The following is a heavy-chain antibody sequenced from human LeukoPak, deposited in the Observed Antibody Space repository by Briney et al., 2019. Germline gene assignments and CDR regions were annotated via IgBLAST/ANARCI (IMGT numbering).Heavy chain of an antibody. D-gene: IGHD6-19*01. V-gene: IGHV5-51*01. CDR3: ARHAEQQWLVQSGWFDP. CDR2: IYPGDSDT. Sequence: GESLKISCKGSGYSFTSYWIGWVRQMPGKGLEWMGIIYPGDSDTRYSPSFQGQVTISADKSISTAYLQWSSLKASDTAMYYCARHAEQQWLVQSGWFDPWAREPWSPSPQ. J-gene: IGHJ5*02. CDR1: GYSFTSYW.